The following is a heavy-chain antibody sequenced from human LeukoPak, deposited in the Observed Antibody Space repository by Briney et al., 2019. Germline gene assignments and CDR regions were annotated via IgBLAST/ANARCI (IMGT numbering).Heavy chain of an antibody. D-gene: IGHD3-3*01. CDR2: IYYSGAT. CDR3: ARKDFWSGYYAY. Sequence: ASETLSLTCIVSGGSISDSSHSWGWIRQPPGKELEWIGSIYYSGATYYHPSLKSRLTVSVDTSMNQFSLKLSSVTAADTAVYYCARKDFWSGYYAYWGQGTLVTVSS. CDR1: GGSISDSSHS. V-gene: IGHV4-39*07. J-gene: IGHJ4*02.